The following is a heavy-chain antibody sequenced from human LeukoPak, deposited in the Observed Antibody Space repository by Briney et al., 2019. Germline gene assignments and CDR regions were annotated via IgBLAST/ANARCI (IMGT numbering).Heavy chain of an antibody. V-gene: IGHV4-4*07. J-gene: IGHJ3*02. D-gene: IGHD2-2*01. CDR3: ARDVYCSSTSCYPDAFDI. CDR1: GGSISSYY. Sequence: SGTLSLTSTVSGGSISSYYWSWIRQPAGTGLEWIGRIYTSGSTNYNPSLKSRVTMSVDTSKNQFSLKLSSVTAADTAVYYCARDVYCSSTSCYPDAFDIWGQGTMVTVSS. CDR2: IYTSGST.